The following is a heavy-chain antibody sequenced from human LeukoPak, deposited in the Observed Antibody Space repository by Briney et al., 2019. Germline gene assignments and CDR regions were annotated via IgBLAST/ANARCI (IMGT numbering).Heavy chain of an antibody. Sequence: GGSLRLSCAASGFTFSSYGMHWVRQAPGKGLEWVAVIWYDGSNKYYADSVKGRFAISRDNSKNTLYLQMNSLRAEDTGVYYCARSNQADDYWGQGTLVTVSS. V-gene: IGHV3-33*01. CDR2: IWYDGSNK. CDR3: ARSNQADDY. D-gene: IGHD1-14*01. CDR1: GFTFSSYG. J-gene: IGHJ4*02.